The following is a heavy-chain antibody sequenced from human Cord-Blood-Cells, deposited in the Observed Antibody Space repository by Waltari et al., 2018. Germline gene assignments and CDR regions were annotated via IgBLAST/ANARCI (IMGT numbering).Heavy chain of an antibody. V-gene: IGHV4-34*01. Sequence: QVQLQQWGAGLLKHSETLSLTCAVYGGSFSGYYWSWIRQPTGKGLEWIGEINHSGSINYNPSIKRRVTISVDTPKNQLSLKLSSVTAADPAVYYCARGLGGRGPNWGWYFDIWGRGTLVTVSS. J-gene: IGHJ2*01. CDR3: ARGLGGRGPNWGWYFDI. CDR1: GGSFSGYY. CDR2: INHSGSI. D-gene: IGHD7-27*01.